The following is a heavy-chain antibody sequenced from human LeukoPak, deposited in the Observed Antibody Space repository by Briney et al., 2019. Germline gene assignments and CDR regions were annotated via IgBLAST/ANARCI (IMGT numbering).Heavy chain of an antibody. CDR2: IIPIFGTA. J-gene: IGHJ4*02. Sequence: ASVKVSRKASGGTFSSYAISWVRQAPGQGLEWMGGIIPIFGTANYAQKFQGRVTITADESTSTAYMELSSLRSEDTAVYYCARDVGYYFDYWGQGTLVTVSS. CDR3: ARDVGYYFDY. V-gene: IGHV1-69*01. CDR1: GGTFSSYA. D-gene: IGHD2-15*01.